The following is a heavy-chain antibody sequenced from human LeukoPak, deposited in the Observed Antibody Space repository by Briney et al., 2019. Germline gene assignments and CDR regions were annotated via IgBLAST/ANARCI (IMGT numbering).Heavy chain of an antibody. J-gene: IGHJ4*02. D-gene: IGHD3-22*01. Sequence: SETLSLTCTVSRGSISNYYWSWIRQPPGKGPEWMGYIHYSGSTNYNPSLKSRVTISVDTSKNQFSLKLSSVTAADAAVYYCARAQATYYYDSSGYYYGGYFDYWGQGTLVTVSS. CDR1: RGSISNYY. V-gene: IGHV4-59*01. CDR2: IHYSGST. CDR3: ARAQATYYYDSSGYYYGGYFDY.